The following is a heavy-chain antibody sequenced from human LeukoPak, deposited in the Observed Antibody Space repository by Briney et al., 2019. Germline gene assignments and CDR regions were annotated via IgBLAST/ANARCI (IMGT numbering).Heavy chain of an antibody. Sequence: PGRSLRLSCAASGFTFSSYGMHWVRQAPGKGLEWVAVISYDGSNKYYADSVKGRFTISRDNSKNTLYLQMNSLRAEDTAVYYCAKAPLRRVAVPYHWGQGTLVTVSS. CDR3: AKAPLRRVAVPYH. J-gene: IGHJ5*02. D-gene: IGHD2-15*01. V-gene: IGHV3-30*18. CDR1: GFTFSSYG. CDR2: ISYDGSNK.